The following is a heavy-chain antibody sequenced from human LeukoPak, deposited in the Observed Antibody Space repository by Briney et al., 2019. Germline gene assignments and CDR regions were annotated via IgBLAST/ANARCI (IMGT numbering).Heavy chain of an antibody. J-gene: IGHJ4*02. CDR3: ARGQRYSTSPFDY. CDR2: ISGGSGTI. CDR1: GFTFSDYS. D-gene: IGHD3-16*02. V-gene: IGHV3-48*02. Sequence: PGGSLRLSCAASGFTFSDYSMNWVRQAPGKGLEWVSYISGGSGTIYYADSVKGRFTISRDNAKNSLFPQMNSLRDKDTAVYYCARGQRYSTSPFDYWGQGTLVTASS.